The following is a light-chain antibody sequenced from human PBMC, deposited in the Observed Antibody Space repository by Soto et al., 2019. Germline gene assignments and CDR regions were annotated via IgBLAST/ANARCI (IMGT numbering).Light chain of an antibody. V-gene: IGKV3-20*01. Sequence: TVLTQSPGTLPLSPGERATLSCRASQNVSRNLLVWYQPHPGQAPRXXIYGAFSRATGIQDRFSGSGSGTEFTLPISRLEPEDFAVYYCQQYGSSTRTFGQGTKVDIK. CDR2: GAF. CDR1: QNVSRNL. CDR3: QQYGSSTRT. J-gene: IGKJ1*01.